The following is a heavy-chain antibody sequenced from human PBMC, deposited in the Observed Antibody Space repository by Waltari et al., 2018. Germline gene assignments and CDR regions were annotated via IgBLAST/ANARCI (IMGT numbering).Heavy chain of an antibody. CDR3: ARDRVGMGDFDY. D-gene: IGHD2-21*01. CDR2: ISSSSSYI. V-gene: IGHV3-21*01. CDR1: GFTFSSYS. J-gene: IGHJ4*02. Sequence: EVQLVESGGGLVKPGGSLRLSCAASGFTFSSYSMNWVRQAPGKGLEWVSSISSSSSYIYYADSVKGRFTISRDNAKNSLYLQMNSLGAEDTAVYYCARDRVGMGDFDYWGQGTLVTVSS.